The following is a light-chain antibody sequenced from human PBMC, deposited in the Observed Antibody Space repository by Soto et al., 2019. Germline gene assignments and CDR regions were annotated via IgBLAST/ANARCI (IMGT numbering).Light chain of an antibody. Sequence: DIQMTQCPSTLSGSVGDRVTITCRASQTISSWLAWYQQKPGKAPKLLIYDASSLESGVPSRFSGSGSGTEFTLTISSLQPDDFATYHCQQHNSYWTFGQGTKVDIK. J-gene: IGKJ1*01. V-gene: IGKV1-5*01. CDR1: QTISSW. CDR3: QQHNSYWT. CDR2: DAS.